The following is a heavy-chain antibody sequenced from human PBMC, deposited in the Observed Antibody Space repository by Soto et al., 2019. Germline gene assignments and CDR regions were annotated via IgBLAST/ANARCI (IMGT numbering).Heavy chain of an antibody. CDR1: GFTFSSSA. J-gene: IGHJ5*02. V-gene: IGHV3-23*01. Sequence: EVRLLESGGGLAQPGGSRRLSCAASGFTFSSSAMNWFRQAPGKGLEWVSSIRVGGGDTFYADSGRGRFTVSRDISRNTLDLQMNSLRAEDTAIYYCAKCSVGTVRTSGWCNWFDPWGQGTLVTVSS. D-gene: IGHD6-19*01. CDR3: AKCSVGTVRTSGWCNWFDP. CDR2: IRVGGGDT.